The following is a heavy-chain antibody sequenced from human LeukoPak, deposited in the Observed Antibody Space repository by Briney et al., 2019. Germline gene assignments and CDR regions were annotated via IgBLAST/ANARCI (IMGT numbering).Heavy chain of an antibody. Sequence: ASVKVSCKASGYTFTGYYMHWVRQAPGQGLEWMGWINPSGGSTSYAQKFQGRVTMTRDTSTSTVYMELSSLRSEDTAVYYCARVNGVDLGDSPLDYWGQGTLVTVSS. V-gene: IGHV1-46*01. CDR1: GYTFTGYY. CDR2: INPSGGST. CDR3: ARVNGVDLGDSPLDY. D-gene: IGHD2-21*02. J-gene: IGHJ4*02.